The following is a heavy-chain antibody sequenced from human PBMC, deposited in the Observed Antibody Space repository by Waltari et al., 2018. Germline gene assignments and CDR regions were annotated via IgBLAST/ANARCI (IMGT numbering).Heavy chain of an antibody. D-gene: IGHD6-19*01. Sequence: QVQLQESGPGLVKPSETLSLTCTVSGGSISSYYWSWIRQPPGKGLEWIGYIYYSGSTNYNPSLKSRVTISVDTSKNQFSLKLSSVTAADTAVYYCAREAIGSSGWDYWGQGTLVTVSS. CDR3: AREAIGSSGWDY. CDR2: IYYSGST. CDR1: GGSISSYY. J-gene: IGHJ4*02. V-gene: IGHV4-59*01.